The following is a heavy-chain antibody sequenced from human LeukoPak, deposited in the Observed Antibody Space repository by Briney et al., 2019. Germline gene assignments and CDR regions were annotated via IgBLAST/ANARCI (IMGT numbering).Heavy chain of an antibody. CDR3: AHRRRLISASFFFDC. CDR2: IYWDDDK. V-gene: IGHV2-5*02. Sequence: SGPTLIKPTQPLTLTCTFSGFSLNTSGVGVGWIRQPPGKALEWLALIYWDDDKRYNPSLKSRLTITKDTPKNQIALTMTNMDPVDTATYYCAHRRRLISASFFFDCRGQGTLVSVSS. J-gene: IGHJ5*01. D-gene: IGHD1-26*01. CDR1: GFSLNTSGVG.